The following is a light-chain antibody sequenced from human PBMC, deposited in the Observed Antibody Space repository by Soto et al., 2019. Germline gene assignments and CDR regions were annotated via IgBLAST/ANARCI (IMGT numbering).Light chain of an antibody. Sequence: HSLVTLSVTPGERVTLSCRTSHSVNSHVAWYQQKPGQAPRLLIYGASTRATGIPARFSGSGSGTEFTLTSSSLQSEDFAVYYRQQYYNWRTFGQGAIVDNK. CDR2: GAS. CDR1: HSVNSH. CDR3: QQYYNWRT. V-gene: IGKV3-15*01. J-gene: IGKJ1*01.